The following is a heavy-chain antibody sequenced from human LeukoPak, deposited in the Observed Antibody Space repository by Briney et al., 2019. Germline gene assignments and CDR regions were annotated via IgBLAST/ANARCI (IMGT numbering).Heavy chain of an antibody. CDR1: GFTFSSYA. D-gene: IGHD6-6*01. J-gene: IGHJ6*03. V-gene: IGHV3-21*04. Sequence: GGSLRLSCAASGFTFSSYAMSWVRQAPGKGLEWVSSISSSSSYIYYAHSVKGRFTISRDNAKNSLYLQMNSLRAEDTALYYCARAVCPTIKFCDSSYFMDVWGKGTTVNVS. CDR2: ISSSSSYI. CDR3: ARAVCPTIKFCDSSYFMDV.